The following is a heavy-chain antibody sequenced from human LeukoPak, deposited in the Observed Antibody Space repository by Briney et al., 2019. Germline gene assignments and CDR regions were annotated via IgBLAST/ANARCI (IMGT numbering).Heavy chain of an antibody. J-gene: IGHJ4*02. V-gene: IGHV4-39*01. CDR1: GGSISSSSYY. D-gene: IGHD2-2*01. CDR2: IYYSGST. Sequence: SETLSLTCTVSGGSISSSSYYWGWIRQPPGKGLEWIGSIYYSGSTYYNPSLKSRVTISVDTSKNQFSLKLSSVTAADTAVYYCASPNCSSTSCPVDYWGQGTLVTVSS. CDR3: ASPNCSSTSCPVDY.